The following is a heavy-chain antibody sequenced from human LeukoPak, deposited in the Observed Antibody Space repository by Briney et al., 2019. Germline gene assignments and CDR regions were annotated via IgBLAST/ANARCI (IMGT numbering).Heavy chain of an antibody. CDR2: IYYSGST. J-gene: IGHJ4*02. Sequence: SQTLSLTCTVSGGSISSGDYYWSWIRQPPGKGLEWIGYIYYSGSTYYNPSLKSRVTISVDTSKDQFSLKLSSVTAADTAVYYCAAAGGNYYDSSGYYLDYWGQGTLVTVSS. D-gene: IGHD3-22*01. V-gene: IGHV4-30-4*01. CDR1: GGSISSGDYY. CDR3: AAAGGNYYDSSGYYLDY.